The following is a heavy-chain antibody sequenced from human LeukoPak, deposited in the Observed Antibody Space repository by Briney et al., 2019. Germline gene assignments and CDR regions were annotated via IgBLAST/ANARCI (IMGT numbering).Heavy chain of an antibody. CDR3: ARDSDSSGYYWD. CDR2: ISSSSSYI. V-gene: IGHV3-21*01. CDR1: GFTFSSYS. Sequence: GGSLRLSCAASGFTFSSYSMNWVRQAPGKGLEWVSSISSSSSYIYYADSVKGRFTISRNNAKNSLYLQMNSLRAEDTAVYYCARDSDSSGYYWDWGQGTLVTVSS. D-gene: IGHD3-22*01. J-gene: IGHJ4*02.